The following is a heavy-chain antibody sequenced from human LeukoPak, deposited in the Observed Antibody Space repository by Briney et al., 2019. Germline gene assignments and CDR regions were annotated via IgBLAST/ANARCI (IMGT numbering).Heavy chain of an antibody. D-gene: IGHD4-23*01. V-gene: IGHV3-21*01. CDR2: ISSSSSYI. Sequence: KPGGSLRLSCAASGFTFSSYSMNWVRQAPGKGLEWVSSISSSSSYIYYADSVKGRFTISRDNAKNSLYLQMNSLRVEDTAVYYCARADYGGNSDFHYWGQGTLVTVSS. J-gene: IGHJ4*02. CDR3: ARADYGGNSDFHY. CDR1: GFTFSSYS.